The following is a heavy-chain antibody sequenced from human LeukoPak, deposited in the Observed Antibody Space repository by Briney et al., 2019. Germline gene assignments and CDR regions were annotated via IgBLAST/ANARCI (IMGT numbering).Heavy chain of an antibody. V-gene: IGHV4-39*01. CDR3: TNEIGQGAFDI. D-gene: IGHD2/OR15-2a*01. CDR1: GGSISSTNYY. J-gene: IGHJ3*02. Sequence: PSVTLSLTCTVSGGSISSTNYYWRWIRQSPGKGLEWIGVIYYSGTTYYNPSLKSRITISVDTSKSQFSLKLTSATAADTAIYYCTNEIGQGAFDIWGQGTLVTVSS. CDR2: IYYSGTT.